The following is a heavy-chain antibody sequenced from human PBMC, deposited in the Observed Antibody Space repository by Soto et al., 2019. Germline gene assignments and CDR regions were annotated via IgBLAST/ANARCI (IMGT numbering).Heavy chain of an antibody. V-gene: IGHV1-69*13. D-gene: IGHD6-19*01. Sequence: GASVKVSCKASGGTFSSYAISWVRQAPGQGLEWMGGIIPIFGTANYAQKFQGRVTITADESTSTAYMELSSLRSEDTAVYYCARDLTGSSGWYWGWFDPWGQGTLVTSPQ. CDR3: ARDLTGSSGWYWGWFDP. CDR1: GGTFSSYA. CDR2: IIPIFGTA. J-gene: IGHJ5*02.